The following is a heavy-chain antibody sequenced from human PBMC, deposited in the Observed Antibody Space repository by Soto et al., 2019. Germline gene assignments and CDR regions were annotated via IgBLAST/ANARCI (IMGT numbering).Heavy chain of an antibody. CDR3: ARGHIPVYGPVPDYFDS. CDR1: GGSLRGSY. J-gene: IGHJ4*02. CDR2: VTHSGST. Sequence: QVHLQQWGAGLLKPSETLSLTCGVYGGSLRGSYWSWIRQPTGKALEWLGKVTHSGSTTFNPSLKRRVSVSVDTSDNQFSLKLTSVTAADTAVYYCARGHIPVYGPVPDYFDSWGQGTLVTVSS. D-gene: IGHD2-21*01. V-gene: IGHV4-34*02.